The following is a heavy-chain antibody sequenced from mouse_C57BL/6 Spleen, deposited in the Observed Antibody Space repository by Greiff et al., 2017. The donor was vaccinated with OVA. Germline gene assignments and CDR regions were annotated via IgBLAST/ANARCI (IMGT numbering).Heavy chain of an antibody. Sequence: QVQLKQSGAELVRPGASVTLSCKASGYTFTDYEMHWVKQTPVHGLEWIGAIDPETGGTAYNQKFKGKAILTADKSSSTAYMELRSLTSEDSAVYYCTRRGGNYLYYFDYWGQGTTLTVSS. D-gene: IGHD2-1*01. J-gene: IGHJ2*01. CDR2: IDPETGGT. V-gene: IGHV1-15*01. CDR3: TRRGGNYLYYFDY. CDR1: GYTFTDYE.